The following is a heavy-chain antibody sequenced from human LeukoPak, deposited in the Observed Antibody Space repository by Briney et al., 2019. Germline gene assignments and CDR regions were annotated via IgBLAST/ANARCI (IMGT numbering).Heavy chain of an antibody. D-gene: IGHD2-2*01. J-gene: IGHJ4*02. V-gene: IGHV4-4*07. CDR3: ARDDGFTRSWYYFDY. Sequence: SETLSLTCSVSGVSVTSHYWSWIRQPAGKGLEWIGRIFTSGSTNYNPSLKSRVSISVDKSRKQLSLKLDSVTAADTAVYFCARDDGFTRSWYYFDYWGPGTLAIVSS. CDR1: GVSVTSHY. CDR2: IFTSGST.